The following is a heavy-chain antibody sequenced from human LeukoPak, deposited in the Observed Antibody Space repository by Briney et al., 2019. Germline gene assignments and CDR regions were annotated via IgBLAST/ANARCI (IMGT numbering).Heavy chain of an antibody. CDR2: IIPIFGTA. CDR3: TCGQGVVVAATPFDY. D-gene: IGHD2-15*01. J-gene: IGHJ4*02. Sequence: ASVKVSCKASGGTFSSYAISWVRQAPGQGLEWMGRIIPIFGTANYAQKFQGGVTITTDESTSTAYMELSSLRSEDTAVYYCTCGQGVVVAATPFDYWGQGTLVTVSS. CDR1: GGTFSSYA. V-gene: IGHV1-69*05.